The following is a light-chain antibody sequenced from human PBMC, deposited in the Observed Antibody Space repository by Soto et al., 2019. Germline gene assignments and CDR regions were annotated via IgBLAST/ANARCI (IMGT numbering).Light chain of an antibody. J-gene: IGKJ1*01. CDR1: QSIGNY. Sequence: DIQMTQSPSSLSASVGDGVTISCRASQSIGNYLAWYQQKPGKAPKLLIYAASTLQSGVPSRFSGSGSGTDFTLTISSLQPEDVATYYCQKYNSAPRSFGQGTRVEIK. CDR2: AAS. CDR3: QKYNSAPRS. V-gene: IGKV1-27*01.